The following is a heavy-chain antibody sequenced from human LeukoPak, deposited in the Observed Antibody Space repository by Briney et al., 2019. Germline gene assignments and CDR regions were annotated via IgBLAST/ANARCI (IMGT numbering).Heavy chain of an antibody. Sequence: ASVKVSCKASGGTFSNFAISWVRQAPGQGLEWMGGIIPLFGTANYGQKSQGRVTITADKSTSTAYMELSSLRSEDTAVYYCARSSGWYFYLDYWGQGTLVTVSS. J-gene: IGHJ4*02. V-gene: IGHV1-69*06. CDR2: IIPLFGTA. CDR1: GGTFSNFA. CDR3: ARSSGWYFYLDY. D-gene: IGHD6-19*01.